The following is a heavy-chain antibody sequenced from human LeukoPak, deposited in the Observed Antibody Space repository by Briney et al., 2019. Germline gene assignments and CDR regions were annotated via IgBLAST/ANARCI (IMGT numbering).Heavy chain of an antibody. J-gene: IGHJ4*02. D-gene: IGHD4-11*01. CDR3: ARQKPSTFRQYGRGRPFDY. Sequence: KAGGSLRLSCAASGFTFSDSWMTWVRQPPGKGLEWIGEINQSGTTNYNPSLNSRVTISVDTSENQFSLNLNSVTAADTAVYYCARQKPSTFRQYGRGRPFDYWGQGTLVTVSS. V-gene: IGHV4-34*01. CDR2: INQSGTT. CDR1: GFTFSDSW.